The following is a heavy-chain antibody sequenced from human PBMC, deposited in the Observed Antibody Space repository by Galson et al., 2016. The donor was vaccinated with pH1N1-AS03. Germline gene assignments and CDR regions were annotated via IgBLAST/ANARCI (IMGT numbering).Heavy chain of an antibody. CDR1: GINLSNNG. CDR3: AKDKFGSGSFDF. Sequence: SLRLSCAASGINLSNNGMHWVRQAPGKGLEWVAHVRLDGSEKWYADSVKGRFTISRDNPKNTLHLEMNSLRGDDTALYFCAKDKFGSGSFDFLGQGTLVTFSS. D-gene: IGHD3-10*01. V-gene: IGHV3-30*02. J-gene: IGHJ4*02. CDR2: VRLDGSEK.